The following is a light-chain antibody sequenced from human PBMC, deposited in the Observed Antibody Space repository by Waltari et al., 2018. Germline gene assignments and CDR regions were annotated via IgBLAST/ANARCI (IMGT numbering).Light chain of an antibody. J-gene: IGLJ1*01. Sequence: QSALTQPASVSGSPGQSITISCTGTSSDIGSYNFVSWYQQHPGNAPKLLIYDVSNRPSGVSDRFSGSKSGNTASLTISGLQADDEADYYCSSYSSSVTLDVFRSGTTV. CDR3: SSYSSSVTLDV. CDR1: SSDIGSYNF. CDR2: DVS. V-gene: IGLV2-14*03.